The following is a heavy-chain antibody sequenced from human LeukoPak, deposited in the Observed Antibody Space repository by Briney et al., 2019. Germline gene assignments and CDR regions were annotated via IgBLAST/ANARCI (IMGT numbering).Heavy chain of an antibody. J-gene: IGHJ5*02. CDR1: GGSISGSNYY. CDR3: AREPDA. V-gene: IGHV4-39*07. Sequence: SETLSLTCTVSGGSISGSNYYWGWIRQPPGKGLEWIGAVFHTGTAFYNPSLRGRSSISVDTSKDQFSLKLTSVTAADTAVYYCAREPDAWGQGTLVTVSS. CDR2: VFHTGTA.